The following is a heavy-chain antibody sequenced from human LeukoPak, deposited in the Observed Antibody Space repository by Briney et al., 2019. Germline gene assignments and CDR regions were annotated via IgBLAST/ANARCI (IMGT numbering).Heavy chain of an antibody. CDR3: ARGQYGSGIAY. D-gene: IGHD3-10*01. CDR2: ISSSGRT. CDR1: GGSISSGDYY. V-gene: IGHV4-30-4*01. Sequence: SQTLSLTCTVSGGSISSGDYYWSWIRQPPGKGLEWIGYISSSGRTYYKPSLKSRFTVSMYTSENQFSLKVSSVTAADTAVFYCARGQYGSGIAYWGQGTLVTVSS. J-gene: IGHJ4*02.